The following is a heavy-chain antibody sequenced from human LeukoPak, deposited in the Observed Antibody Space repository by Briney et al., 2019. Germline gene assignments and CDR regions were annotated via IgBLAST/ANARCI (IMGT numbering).Heavy chain of an antibody. CDR3: AKGSSSWYGGSYFDY. Sequence: GRSLRLSCAASGFTFSSYGMHWVRQAPGKGLEWVAVISYDGSNKYYADSVKGRFTISRDNSKNTLYLQMNSLRAEDTAVYYCAKGSSSWYGGSYFDYWGQGTLVIVSS. J-gene: IGHJ4*02. D-gene: IGHD6-13*01. V-gene: IGHV3-30*18. CDR2: ISYDGSNK. CDR1: GFTFSSYG.